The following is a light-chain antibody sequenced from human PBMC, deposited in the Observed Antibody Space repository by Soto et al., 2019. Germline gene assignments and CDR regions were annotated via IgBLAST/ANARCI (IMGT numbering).Light chain of an antibody. Sequence: QSVLTQPPSVSGAPGQRVTISCTGGSSNIGAGYDVHWYQQLPGTAPKLLIYGDTNRPSGVPDRFSGSKSGTSGSLAITGLQAEDEGEHYCQSYDSSLSGFYVFGTGTKLTVL. CDR3: QSYDSSLSGFYV. V-gene: IGLV1-40*01. CDR2: GDT. CDR1: SSNIGAGYD. J-gene: IGLJ1*01.